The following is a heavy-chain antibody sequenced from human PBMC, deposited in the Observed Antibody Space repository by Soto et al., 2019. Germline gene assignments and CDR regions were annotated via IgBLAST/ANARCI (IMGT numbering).Heavy chain of an antibody. CDR3: ARDEIRFSWAYGMDV. Sequence: QVQLVESGGGVVQPGRSLRLSCAASGFTFSSYAMHWVRQAPGKGLEWVAVISYDGSNKYYADSVKGRLTISRDNSKKALYLQMNSLRAEDTAVYYCARDEIRFSWAYGMDVWGQGTTVTVSS. CDR2: ISYDGSNK. J-gene: IGHJ6*02. CDR1: GFTFSSYA. V-gene: IGHV3-30-3*01. D-gene: IGHD3-3*01.